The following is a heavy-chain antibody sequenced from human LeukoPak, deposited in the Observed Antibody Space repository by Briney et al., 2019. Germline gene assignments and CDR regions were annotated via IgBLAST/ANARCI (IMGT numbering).Heavy chain of an antibody. CDR2: IRHDGANK. CDR3: AKDYDYYGSGSLLDY. V-gene: IGHV3-30*02. D-gene: IGHD3-10*01. Sequence: GGSLRLSCAASGFTFITYGMHWVRQVPGKGLEWVAFIRHDGANKYYTDPVKGRFTISRDNSKNTVYLQMSSLRAEDTAVYYCAKDYDYYGSGSLLDYWGQGTRVTVSS. J-gene: IGHJ4*02. CDR1: GFTFITYG.